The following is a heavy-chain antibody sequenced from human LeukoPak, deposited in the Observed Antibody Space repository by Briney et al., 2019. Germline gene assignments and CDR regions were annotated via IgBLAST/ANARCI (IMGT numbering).Heavy chain of an antibody. J-gene: IGHJ6*03. CDR1: GGTFSSYA. V-gene: IGHV1-69*05. CDR3: ARVELTGAYYYYYMDV. D-gene: IGHD7-27*01. CDR2: IIPIFGTA. Sequence: GASVKVSCKASGGTFSSYAISWVRQAPGQGLEWMGGIIPIFGTANYAQKFQGRVTITTDESTSTAYMELSSLRAEDTAVYYCARVELTGAYYYYYMDVWGKGTTVTVSS.